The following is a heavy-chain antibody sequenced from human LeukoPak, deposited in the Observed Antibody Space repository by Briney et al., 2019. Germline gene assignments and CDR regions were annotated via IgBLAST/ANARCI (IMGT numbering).Heavy chain of an antibody. CDR3: ARERITIFGVVISGYYFDY. D-gene: IGHD3-3*01. J-gene: IGHJ4*02. V-gene: IGHV3-30-3*01. CDR2: ISYDGSNK. Sequence: GGSLRLSCAASGFTFSSYAMHWVRQAPGKGLEWVAVISYDGSNKYYADSVKGRFTISRDNSKNTLYLQMNSLRAEDTAVYYCARERITIFGVVISGYYFDYWGQGTLVTVSS. CDR1: GFTFSSYA.